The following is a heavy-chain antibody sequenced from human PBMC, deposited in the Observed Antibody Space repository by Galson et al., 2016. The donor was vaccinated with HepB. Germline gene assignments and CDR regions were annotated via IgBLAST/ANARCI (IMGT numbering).Heavy chain of an antibody. Sequence: ETLSLTCTVSGGSISPYFWSWIRRPPGKGLEWIAYIYFSGTTNYNPSLKSRVTISLDTSKGQFSLKVTSVTAADSAVYYCARSYGGYAFDIWGKGTMVTVSS. V-gene: IGHV4-59*01. D-gene: IGHD4-23*01. CDR2: IYFSGTT. CDR1: GGSISPYF. CDR3: ARSYGGYAFDI. J-gene: IGHJ3*02.